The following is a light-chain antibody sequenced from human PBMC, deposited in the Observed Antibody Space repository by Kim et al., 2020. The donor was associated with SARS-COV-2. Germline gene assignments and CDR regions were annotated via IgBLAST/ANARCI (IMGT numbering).Light chain of an antibody. V-gene: IGLV3-1*01. CDR2: RDS. J-gene: IGLJ2*01. CDR1: KLGDKY. Sequence: VSVSPGQTASITCSGDKLGDKYTCWYQQKPGQSPVLVIYRDSRRPSGIHERFSGSNSGNTATLTISGTQAMDEADYYCQTWDSSGVFGGGTKLTVL. CDR3: QTWDSSGV.